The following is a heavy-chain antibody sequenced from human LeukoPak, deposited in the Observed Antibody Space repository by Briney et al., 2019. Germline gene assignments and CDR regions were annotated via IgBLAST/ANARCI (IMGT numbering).Heavy chain of an antibody. CDR3: ARGWPGIAAAGTGDAFDI. J-gene: IGHJ3*02. CDR1: GGSISSSSYY. Sequence: SETLSLTCTVSGGSISSSSYYWGWIRQPPGKGLEWIGRIYTSGSTNYNPSLKSRVTISVDTSKNQFSLKLSSVTAADTAVYYCARGWPGIAAAGTGDAFDIWGQGTMVTVSS. CDR2: IYTSGST. V-gene: IGHV4-39*07. D-gene: IGHD6-13*01.